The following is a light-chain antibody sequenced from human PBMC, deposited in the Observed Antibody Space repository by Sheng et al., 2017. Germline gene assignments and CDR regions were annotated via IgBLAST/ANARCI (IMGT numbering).Light chain of an antibody. J-gene: IGKJ3*01. CDR3: QQYYSIPFT. CDR2: WAS. V-gene: IGKV4-1*01. CDR1: QSVLYSSNNKNY. Sequence: DIVMTQSPDSLAVSLGERATINCKSSQSVLYSSNNKNYLAWYQQKSGQPPKLLIYWASTRESGVPDRFSGSGSGTDFTLTISSLQAEDVAVYYCQQYYSIPFTFGPGTKWKSN.